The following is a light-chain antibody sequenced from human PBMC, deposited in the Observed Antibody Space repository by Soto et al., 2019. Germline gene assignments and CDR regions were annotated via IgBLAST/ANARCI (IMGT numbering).Light chain of an antibody. J-gene: IGLJ3*02. CDR3: AAWDDSLNAWV. V-gene: IGLV1-44*01. CDR2: SNN. CDR1: GSNIGSNT. Sequence: QSVLTQPPSASGTPGQRVTISCSGSGSNIGSNTVNWYQQLPGTAPKLLIYSNNQRPSGVPDRFSGSKSGTSASLAISGLQSEDEADYYCAAWDDSLNAWVFGGGTKVTVL.